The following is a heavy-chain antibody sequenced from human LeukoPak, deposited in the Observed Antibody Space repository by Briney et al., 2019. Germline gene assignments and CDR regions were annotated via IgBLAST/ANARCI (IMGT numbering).Heavy chain of an antibody. J-gene: IGHJ6*02. V-gene: IGHV3-30*02. CDR1: GFSFSNYG. Sequence: GGSLRLSSAESGFSFSNYGMHWVRQAPGKGLEWVALIQSDGSKTYSADSVKGRFTISRDNPGNTLYLQMNRLRPEDTAVYCCAKRYCKSATCRSDMDAWGQGTTVTVSS. CDR3: AKRYCKSATCRSDMDA. CDR2: IQSDGSKT. D-gene: IGHD2-15*01.